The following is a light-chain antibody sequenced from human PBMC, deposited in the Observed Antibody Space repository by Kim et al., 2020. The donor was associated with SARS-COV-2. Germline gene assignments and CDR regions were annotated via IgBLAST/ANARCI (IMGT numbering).Light chain of an antibody. CDR3: QVWDSSGDHYV. J-gene: IGLJ1*01. Sequence: SYVLTQPPSVSVAPGKTARITCGGNNIGSKSVHWYQQKPGQAPVLVIYYDSDRPSGIPERFSGSNSGNTATLTISRVEAGDEADYYCQVWDSSGDHYVFGTGTKVTVL. CDR2: YDS. CDR1: NIGSKS. V-gene: IGLV3-21*04.